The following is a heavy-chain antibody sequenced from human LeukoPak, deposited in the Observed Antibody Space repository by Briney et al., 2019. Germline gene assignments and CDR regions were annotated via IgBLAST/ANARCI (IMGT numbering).Heavy chain of an antibody. CDR2: ISYSAIT. Sequence: SETQSLTCTVSGGSISSYYWSWIRQPPGKGLEWIGYISYSAITNYNPALKSRVTISIDTSKNQFSLKLSSVTAADTAVYYCARGVNWIDPWGQGTLVTVSS. V-gene: IGHV4-59*01. D-gene: IGHD6-13*01. CDR3: ARGVNWIDP. J-gene: IGHJ5*02. CDR1: GGSISSYY.